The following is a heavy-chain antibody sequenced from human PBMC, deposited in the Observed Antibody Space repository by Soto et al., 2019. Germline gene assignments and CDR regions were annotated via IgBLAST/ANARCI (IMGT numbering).Heavy chain of an antibody. Sequence: SETLSLTCAVYGGSFSGYYWSWIRQPPGKGLEWIGEINHSGSTNYNPSLKSRVTISVDTSKNQFSLKLSSVTAADTAVYYCARGRGLYDSSGYYYNGRFDPWGQGTLVTVS. CDR2: INHSGST. CDR1: GGSFSGYY. J-gene: IGHJ5*02. CDR3: ARGRGLYDSSGYYYNGRFDP. V-gene: IGHV4-34*01. D-gene: IGHD3-22*01.